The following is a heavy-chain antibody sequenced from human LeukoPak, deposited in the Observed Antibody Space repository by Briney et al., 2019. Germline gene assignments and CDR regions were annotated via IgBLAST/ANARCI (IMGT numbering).Heavy chain of an antibody. CDR3: AKDLTRIPPIAAAGDFDY. D-gene: IGHD6-13*01. CDR2: IRYDGSNK. CDR1: GFTFSSYG. J-gene: IGHJ4*02. Sequence: PGGSLRLSCAASGFTFSSYGMHWVRQAPGKGLEWVAFIRYDGSNKYYADSVKGRFTISRDNSKNTLYLQMNSLRAEDTAVYYCAKDLTRIPPIAAAGDFDYWGQGTLVTVSS. V-gene: IGHV3-30*02.